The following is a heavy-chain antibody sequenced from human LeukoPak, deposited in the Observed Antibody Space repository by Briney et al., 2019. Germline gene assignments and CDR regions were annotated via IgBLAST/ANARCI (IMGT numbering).Heavy chain of an antibody. CDR1: GFTFSNYA. D-gene: IGHD2/OR15-2a*01. V-gene: IGHV3-23*01. CDR2: ISGTGGST. Sequence: GGSLRLSCAASGFTFSNYAMSWVRQAPGKGLEWVAGISGTGGSTHYADSVKGRFTISRDNSKNTVHLQMRNLRVEHTAVYYCAKVVAGNIDYYFDYWGQGILVAVSS. J-gene: IGHJ4*02. CDR3: AKVVAGNIDYYFDY.